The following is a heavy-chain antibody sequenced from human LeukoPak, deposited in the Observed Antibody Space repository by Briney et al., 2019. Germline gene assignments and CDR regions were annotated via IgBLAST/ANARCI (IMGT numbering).Heavy chain of an antibody. J-gene: IGHJ4*02. CDR3: ARHKRYFDWLAYFDY. Sequence: SETLSLTCTVSGGSISSSSYYWGWIRQPPGKGLEWIGSIYHSGSTYYNPSLKSRVTISVDTSKNQFSLKLSSVTAADTAVYYCARHKRYFDWLAYFDYWGQGTLVTVSS. V-gene: IGHV4-39*01. CDR2: IYHSGST. CDR1: GGSISSSSYY. D-gene: IGHD3-9*01.